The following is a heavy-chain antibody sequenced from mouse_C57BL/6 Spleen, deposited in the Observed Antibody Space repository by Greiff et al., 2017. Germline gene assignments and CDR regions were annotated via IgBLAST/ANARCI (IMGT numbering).Heavy chain of an antibody. Sequence: VQLQQSGAELVRPGSSVKLSCKASGYTFTSYWMHWVKQRPIQGLEWIGNIDPSDSETHYNQKFKDKATLTVDKSSSTAYMQLSSLTSEDSAVYYCARSDSNYDAMDYWGQGTSVTVSS. CDR2: IDPSDSET. CDR1: GYTFTSYW. V-gene: IGHV1-52*01. J-gene: IGHJ4*01. CDR3: ARSDSNYDAMDY. D-gene: IGHD2-5*01.